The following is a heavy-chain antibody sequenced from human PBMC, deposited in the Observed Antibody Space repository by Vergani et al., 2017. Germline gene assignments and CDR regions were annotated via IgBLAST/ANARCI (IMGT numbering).Heavy chain of an antibody. CDR2: IYYSGST. D-gene: IGHD2-2*01. Sequence: QVQLQESGPGLVKPSETLSLTCTVPGGSISSYYWSWIRQPPGKELEWIGYIYYSGSTNYNPPLKSRVTISVDTSKNQFSLKLSSATAADTAVYYCAGLGDCSSTSCPGDAFDIWGQGTMVTVSS. J-gene: IGHJ3*02. CDR3: AGLGDCSSTSCPGDAFDI. V-gene: IGHV4-59*01. CDR1: GGSISSYY.